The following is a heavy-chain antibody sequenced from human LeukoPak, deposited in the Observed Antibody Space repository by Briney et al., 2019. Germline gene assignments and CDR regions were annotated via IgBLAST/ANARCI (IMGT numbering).Heavy chain of an antibody. D-gene: IGHD3-10*01. CDR2: INWNGGST. J-gene: IGHJ3*02. Sequence: PGGSLRLSCAASGFTFDDYGMSWVRHAPGKGLEWVSGINWNGGSTGYADSVKGRFTISRDNAKNSLYLQMNSLRAEDTAWYYCARDRYYYGSGVDAFDIWGQGTMVTVSS. V-gene: IGHV3-20*04. CDR1: GFTFDDYG. CDR3: ARDRYYYGSGVDAFDI.